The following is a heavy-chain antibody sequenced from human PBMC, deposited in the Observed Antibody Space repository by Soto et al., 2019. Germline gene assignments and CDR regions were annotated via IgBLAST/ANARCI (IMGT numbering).Heavy chain of an antibody. CDR3: AREHYGNSAWFDP. D-gene: IGHD3-10*01. CDR1: GYTFPSYD. Sequence: QVQLVQSGAEVKKPGASVKVSCKASGYTFPSYDINWVRQATGQGLEWMGWMNPNSGNTGYAQKFQGRAPXXXNXXISTAYMELSSLRSEDTAVYYCAREHYGNSAWFDPWGQGTLVTVSS. V-gene: IGHV1-8*01. J-gene: IGHJ5*02. CDR2: MNPNSGNT.